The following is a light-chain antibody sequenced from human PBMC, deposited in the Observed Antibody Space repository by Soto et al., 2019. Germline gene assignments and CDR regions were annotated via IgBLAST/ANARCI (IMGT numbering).Light chain of an antibody. Sequence: DIQMTQSPYTLSASVGDRVTITCRASQSISYWLAWYQQKPGKAPKLLIYKASSLGGGVPSRFSGSGSGTEFTLTISTLQPDDFATYYCQQSNSYPVTFGGGTQVEIK. J-gene: IGKJ4*01. CDR2: KAS. CDR3: QQSNSYPVT. V-gene: IGKV1-5*03. CDR1: QSISYW.